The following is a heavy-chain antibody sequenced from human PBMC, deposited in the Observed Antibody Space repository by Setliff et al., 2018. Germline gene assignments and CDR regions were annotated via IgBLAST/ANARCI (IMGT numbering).Heavy chain of an antibody. V-gene: IGHV3-23*01. J-gene: IGHJ4*02. D-gene: IGHD7-27*01. CDR1: GFIFSRFA. Sequence: PGGSLRLSCAASGFIFSRFAMNWVRQAPGKGLEWVSSISDSDGSTYYADSVKGRFTISRDNVKNSLFLQMNSLRAEDTAVYYCVRDLHWGFDYWGLGTLVTVSS. CDR3: VRDLHWGFDY. CDR2: ISDSDGST.